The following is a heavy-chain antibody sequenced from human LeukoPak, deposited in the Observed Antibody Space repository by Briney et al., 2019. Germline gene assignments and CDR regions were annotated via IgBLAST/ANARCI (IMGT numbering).Heavy chain of an antibody. CDR1: GGSISSYY. J-gene: IGHJ4*02. Sequence: SETLSLTCTVSGGSISSYYWSWIRQPPGKGLEWIGYIYYSGSTNYNPSLKSRVTISVDASKNQFSLKLSSVTAADTAVYYCARGHDSSGYYSIDYWGQGTLVTVSS. V-gene: IGHV4-59*01. D-gene: IGHD3-22*01. CDR3: ARGHDSSGYYSIDY. CDR2: IYYSGST.